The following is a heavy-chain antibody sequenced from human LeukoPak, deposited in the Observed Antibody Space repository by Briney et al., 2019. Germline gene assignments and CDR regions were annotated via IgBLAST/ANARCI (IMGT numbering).Heavy chain of an antibody. Sequence: PSETLSLTCTVSGGSISSYYWSWIRQPPGKGLEWIGEINHSGSTNYNPSLKSRVTISVDTSKNQFSLKLSSVTAADTAVYYCARPYGSGSYSLSRYYYYMDVWGKGTTVTVSS. V-gene: IGHV4-34*01. CDR1: GGSISSYY. D-gene: IGHD3-10*01. CDR3: ARPYGSGSYSLSRYYYYMDV. J-gene: IGHJ6*03. CDR2: INHSGST.